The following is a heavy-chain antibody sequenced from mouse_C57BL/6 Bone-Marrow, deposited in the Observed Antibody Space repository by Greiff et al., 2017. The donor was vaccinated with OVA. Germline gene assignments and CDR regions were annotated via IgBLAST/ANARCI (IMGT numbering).Heavy chain of an antibody. CDR1: GFTFSDYG. V-gene: IGHV5-15*01. Sequence: EVKLVESGGGLVQPGGSLKLSCAASGFTFSDYGMAWVRQAPRKGPEWVAFISNLAYSIYYADTVTGRFTISRENAKNTLYLEMSSLRSEDTAMYYFATHYYGSSYNDMDYWGQGTSGTVSS. CDR3: ATHYYGSSYNDMDY. CDR2: ISNLAYSI. J-gene: IGHJ4*01. D-gene: IGHD1-1*01.